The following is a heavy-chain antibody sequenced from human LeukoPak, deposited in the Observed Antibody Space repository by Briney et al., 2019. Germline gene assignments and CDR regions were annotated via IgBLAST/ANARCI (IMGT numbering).Heavy chain of an antibody. D-gene: IGHD1-20*01. V-gene: IGHV4-59*01. CDR1: VGSISSYF. J-gene: IGHJ4*02. Sequence: PSGALSLTCTVSVGSISSYFWSWIRQPPRKGLGWIGRIYYSGSTNYSPSLKSRVTMSVDTAKNQFSLKLSSVTAADTAVYYCARDYNWSLDYWGQGTLVTVSS. CDR2: IYYSGST. CDR3: ARDYNWSLDY.